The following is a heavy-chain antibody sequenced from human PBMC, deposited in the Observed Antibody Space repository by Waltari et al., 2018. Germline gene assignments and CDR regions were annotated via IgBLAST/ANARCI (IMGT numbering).Heavy chain of an antibody. Sequence: QVQLQESGPGLVKPSQTLSLTCTVSGTSISRGGYYWSWIRQHPGKGLEWIGYISYSGGTYYNPSLNSRLTISVDASENQFSLKLSSVTAADTALYYCARIRIGSSCFDPWGQGTLVTVSS. CDR2: ISYSGGT. CDR3: ARIRIGSSCFDP. CDR1: GTSISRGGYY. D-gene: IGHD6-13*01. J-gene: IGHJ5*02. V-gene: IGHV4-31*03.